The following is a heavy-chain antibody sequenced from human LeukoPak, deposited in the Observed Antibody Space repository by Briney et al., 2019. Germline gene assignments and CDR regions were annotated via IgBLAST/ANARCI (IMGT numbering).Heavy chain of an antibody. CDR2: IYHSGST. D-gene: IGHD3-22*01. Sequence: PSETLSLTCAVYGGSFSGYYWSWIRQPPGKGLEWIGYIYHSGSTYYNPSLKSRVTISVDRSKNQFSLKLSSVTAADTAVYYCARARSGYYYYFDYWGQGTLVTVSS. V-gene: IGHV4-30-2*01. CDR1: GGSFSGYY. J-gene: IGHJ4*02. CDR3: ARARSGYYYYFDY.